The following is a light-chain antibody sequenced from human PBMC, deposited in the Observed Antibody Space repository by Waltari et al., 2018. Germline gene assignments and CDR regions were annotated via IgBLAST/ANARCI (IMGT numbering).Light chain of an antibody. CDR3: QQCSNWPGT. CDR1: QIVSTY. CDR2: AAS. J-gene: IGKJ1*01. V-gene: IGKV3-11*01. Sequence: EFVLTQSPATLSLSPGELATPSCRASQIVSTYLAWYQKNPGQAPSPFIYAASRRATGIPARFSGGGSGTDFTLTISSLEPEDFAVYYCQQCSNWPGTFGQGTKVEIK.